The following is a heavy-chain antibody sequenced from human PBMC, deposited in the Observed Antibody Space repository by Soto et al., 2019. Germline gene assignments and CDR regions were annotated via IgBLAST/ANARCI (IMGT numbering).Heavy chain of an antibody. D-gene: IGHD2-15*01. CDR2: NSGSSNNI. J-gene: IGHJ6*02. Sequence: GGSLRLSCAASGFAFSSYSMAWVRQAPGKGLEWVSYNSGSSNNIYYADSVRGRFTISRDNAKNSLFLQMNSLRDEDTAVYYCARYCSGGSCYPDSYYYYGMDVWGQGTTVTVSS. V-gene: IGHV3-48*02. CDR1: GFAFSSYS. CDR3: ARYCSGGSCYPDSYYYYGMDV.